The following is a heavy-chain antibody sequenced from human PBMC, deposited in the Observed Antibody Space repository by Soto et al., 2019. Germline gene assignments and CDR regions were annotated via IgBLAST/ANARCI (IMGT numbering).Heavy chain of an antibody. CDR2: IIPIFGTA. Sequence: SVKVSCKASGGTFSSYAISWVRQAPGQGLEWMGGIIPIFGTANYAQKFQGRVTITADESTSTAYMELSSLRSEDTAVYYCARVDGSGGGCYGIDEWGRGTLDTVSS. D-gene: IGHD2-15*01. CDR3: ARVDGSGGGCYGIDE. J-gene: IGHJ4*02. V-gene: IGHV1-69*13. CDR1: GGTFSSYA.